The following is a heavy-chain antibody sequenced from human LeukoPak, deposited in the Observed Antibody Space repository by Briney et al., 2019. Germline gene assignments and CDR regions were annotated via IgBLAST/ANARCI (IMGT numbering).Heavy chain of an antibody. V-gene: IGHV4-39*01. Sequence: SETLSLTCTVSGGSISSSGYYLGWMRQPPGKGLEWIASIYYSGSTYYNPSLKSRVTISVDMSKNQLSLKLSSLSAADTAVYYCARHEYSGSYYGLSWFDPWGQGTLVTVSS. D-gene: IGHD1-26*01. CDR3: ARHEYSGSYYGLSWFDP. CDR2: IYYSGST. CDR1: GGSISSSGYY. J-gene: IGHJ5*02.